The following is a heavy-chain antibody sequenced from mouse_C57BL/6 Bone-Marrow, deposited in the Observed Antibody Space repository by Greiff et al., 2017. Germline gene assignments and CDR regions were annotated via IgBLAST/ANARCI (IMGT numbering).Heavy chain of an antibody. CDR2: IDPSDSYT. CDR1: GYTFTSYW. CDR3: AGEASNDGYRDYAMDD. V-gene: IGHV1-59*01. J-gene: IGHJ4*01. Sequence: QVHVQQPGAELVRPGASVKLSCKASGYTFTSYWMHWVKQRPGQGLEWIGVIDPSDSYTTYNQKFKGKATLTVDTSSSTAYMQLSSLTSEDSAVYSGAGEASNDGYRDYAMDDWGQGTSVTVSS. D-gene: IGHD2-3*01.